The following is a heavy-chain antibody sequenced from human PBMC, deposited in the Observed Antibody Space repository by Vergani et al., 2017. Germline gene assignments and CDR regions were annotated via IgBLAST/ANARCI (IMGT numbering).Heavy chain of an antibody. V-gene: IGHV1-2*02. CDR2: INPNSGGT. J-gene: IGHJ5*02. CDR1: GYTFTGYY. CDR3: ARDPYMTGATHPYNWFDP. D-gene: IGHD3-9*01. Sequence: QVQLVQSGAEVKKPGASVKVSCKASGYTFTGYYMHWVRQAPGQGLEWMGWINPNSGGTNYAQKFQGRVTMTRDTSISTAYMELSRLRSDDTAVYYCARDPYMTGATHPYNWFDPWGQGTLVTVSS.